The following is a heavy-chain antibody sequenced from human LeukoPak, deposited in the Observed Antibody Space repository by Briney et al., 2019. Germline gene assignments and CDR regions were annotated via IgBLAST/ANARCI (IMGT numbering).Heavy chain of an antibody. CDR2: ISYDGSNK. J-gene: IGHJ6*02. Sequence: GGSLRLSCAASGFTFSNYAMHWVRQAPGKGLEWVALISYDGSNKYYADSVKGRFTISRDNSKNTLYLQMHSLRVEDTAVYYCAHSEWDYAGGLDVWGQGTTVTVSS. V-gene: IGHV3-30-3*01. CDR3: AHSEWDYAGGLDV. D-gene: IGHD1-26*01. CDR1: GFTFSNYA.